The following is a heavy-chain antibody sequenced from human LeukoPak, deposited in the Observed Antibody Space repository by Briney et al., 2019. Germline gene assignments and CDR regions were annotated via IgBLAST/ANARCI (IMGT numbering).Heavy chain of an antibody. CDR3: ATDRGLR. V-gene: IGHV3-7*03. CDR2: IKYDGSEK. J-gene: IGHJ6*04. Sequence: GGSLRLSSAASGLTFSDYWMYWVRQAPGKGLEWVANIKYDGSEKYYVDSVKGRFTISRDNAKNSLYLQMNSLRVEDTAMYYCATDRGLRWGKGTTVTVSS. CDR1: GLTFSDYW.